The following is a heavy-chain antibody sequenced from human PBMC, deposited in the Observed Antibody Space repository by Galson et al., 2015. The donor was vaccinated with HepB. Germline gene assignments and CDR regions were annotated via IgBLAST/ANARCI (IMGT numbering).Heavy chain of an antibody. D-gene: IGHD4-11*01. J-gene: IGHJ4*02. CDR1: GFTVSGSY. CDR2: FHSDGDS. CDR3: ARDHFDYSNAIYYFDS. Sequence: SLRLSCAASGFTVSGSYMSWVRQAPGKGLEWVSVFHSDGDSDYADSVKGRFTISRDNSKNTLYLQMNSLRAEDTAVYFCARDHFDYSNAIYYFDSWGQGTQVTVSS. V-gene: IGHV3-53*01.